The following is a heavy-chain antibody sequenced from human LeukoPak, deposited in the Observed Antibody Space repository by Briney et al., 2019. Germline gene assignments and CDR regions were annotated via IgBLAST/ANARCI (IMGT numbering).Heavy chain of an antibody. J-gene: IGHJ1*01. V-gene: IGHV3-30*02. CDR3: AKGNYYGSGSYYKSPAEYFQH. CDR2: IRCDGSNK. Sequence: GGSLRLSCAASGFTFSSYGMHWVRQAPGKGLEWVAFIRCDGSNKYYADSVKGRFTISRDNSKNTLYLQMNSLRAEDTAVYYCAKGNYYGSGSYYKSPAEYFQHWGQGTLVTVSS. D-gene: IGHD3-10*01. CDR1: GFTFSSYG.